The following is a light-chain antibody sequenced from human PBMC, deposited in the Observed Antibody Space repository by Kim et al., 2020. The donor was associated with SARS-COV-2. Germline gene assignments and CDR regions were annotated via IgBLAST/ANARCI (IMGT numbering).Light chain of an antibody. J-gene: IGLJ2*01. CDR1: SSDVGAYNY. V-gene: IGLV2-8*01. CDR3: SSYAGSNNVL. Sequence: GQSVAISCTGTSSDVGAYNYVSWYQQHPGKAPKLIIYELNKWPSGVPDRFSGSKSGNTASLTVSGLQAEDEADYYCSSYAGSNNVLFGGGTQLTVL. CDR2: ELN.